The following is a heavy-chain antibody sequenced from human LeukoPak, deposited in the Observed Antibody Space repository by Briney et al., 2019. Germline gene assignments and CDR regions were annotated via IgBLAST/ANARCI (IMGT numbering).Heavy chain of an antibody. J-gene: IGHJ4*02. D-gene: IGHD1/OR15-1a*01. Sequence: SETLCLTCTVSGGSISSGSYYWGWIRQPPGKGLEWIGTIYYSGSTFYNPSFESRVAISVDTSQNHFSLRLSSVTAADTAVYYCARRLRRTHYFDSWGQGTLVTVSS. V-gene: IGHV4-39*02. CDR2: IYYSGST. CDR1: GGSISSGSYY. CDR3: ARRLRRTHYFDS.